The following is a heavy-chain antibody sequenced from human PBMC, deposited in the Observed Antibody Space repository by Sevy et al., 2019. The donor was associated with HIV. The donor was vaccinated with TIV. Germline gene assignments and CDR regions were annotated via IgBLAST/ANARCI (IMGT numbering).Heavy chain of an antibody. Sequence: SETLSLTCSVSGGSISSYFWTWVRQSPGKGLEWIGKIYFTGNTDYSPSLKSRVTLSLDTSKSQFSLTLKSVTAADTAIYFCASDSTTGPRVFDYWGQGTLVTVSS. CDR2: IYFTGNT. V-gene: IGHV4-59*01. D-gene: IGHD1-1*01. CDR3: ASDSTTGPRVFDY. CDR1: GGSISSYF. J-gene: IGHJ4*02.